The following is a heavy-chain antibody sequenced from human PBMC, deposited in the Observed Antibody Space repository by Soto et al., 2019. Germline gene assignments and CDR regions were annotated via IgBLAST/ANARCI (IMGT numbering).Heavy chain of an antibody. J-gene: IGHJ5*02. CDR1: GYSFTSYW. CDR3: ARQPYSSTNWFDP. D-gene: IGHD6-13*01. V-gene: IGHV5-51*01. Sequence: GESLKISCKGSGYSFTSYWIGWVRQMPGKGLEWMGIIYPGDSDTRYSPSFQGQVTISADKSISTADLQWSSLKASDTAMYYCARQPYSSTNWFDPWGQGTLVTVSS. CDR2: IYPGDSDT.